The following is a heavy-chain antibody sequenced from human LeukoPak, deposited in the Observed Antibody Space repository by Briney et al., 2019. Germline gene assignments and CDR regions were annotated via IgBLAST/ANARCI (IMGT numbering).Heavy chain of an antibody. J-gene: IGHJ4*02. Sequence: GGSLRLSCPASGFTFRSYSMNWVRQAPGKGLDWVSSIRSSSSYIYYADSVKGRFTISRDNAKNSLYLQMNSLRAEDTAVYYCARAPPYCSSTSCTSDYWGQGTLVTVSS. CDR2: IRSSSSYI. CDR1: GFTFRSYS. CDR3: ARAPPYCSSTSCTSDY. V-gene: IGHV3-21*01. D-gene: IGHD2-2*01.